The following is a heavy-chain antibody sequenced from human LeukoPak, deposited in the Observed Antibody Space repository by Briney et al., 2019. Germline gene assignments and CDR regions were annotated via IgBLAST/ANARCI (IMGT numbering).Heavy chain of an antibody. V-gene: IGHV3-48*03. Sequence: GGSLRLSCAASGFTFSSYEMNWVRQAPGKGLEWVSYISSSGSTIHYADSVKGRFTISRDNAKNSLYLQMNSLRAEDTAVYYCARVAPRIGFDYWGQGTLVTVSS. CDR1: GFTFSSYE. CDR2: ISSSGSTI. D-gene: IGHD2/OR15-2a*01. CDR3: ARVAPRIGFDY. J-gene: IGHJ4*02.